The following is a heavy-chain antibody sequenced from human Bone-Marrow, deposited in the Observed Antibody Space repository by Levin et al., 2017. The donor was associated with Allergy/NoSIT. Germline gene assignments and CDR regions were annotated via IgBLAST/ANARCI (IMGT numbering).Heavy chain of an antibody. CDR2: ISVSGTTT. Sequence: GGSLRLSCVASGFRFSSYSLNWVRQAPGKGLEWVSYISVSGTTTHYIDSVKGRFTISRDDAKNSLYLQMNSLRDEDTAMYYCARDVGYHYYQFDCWGQGTLVTVSS. CDR3: ARDVGYHYYQFDC. J-gene: IGHJ4*02. V-gene: IGHV3-48*02. D-gene: IGHD2-2*03. CDR1: GFRFSSYS.